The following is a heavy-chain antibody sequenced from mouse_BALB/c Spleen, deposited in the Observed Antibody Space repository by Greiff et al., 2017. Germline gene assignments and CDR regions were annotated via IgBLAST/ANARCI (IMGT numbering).Heavy chain of an antibody. CDR2: INSNGGST. CDR3: ARGPEDYYYGSSYVGY. V-gene: IGHV5-6-3*01. D-gene: IGHD1-1*01. CDR1: GFTFSSYG. Sequence: EVKLVESGGGLVQPGGSLKLSCAASGFTFSSYGMSWVRQTPDKRLELVATINSNGGSTYYPDSVKGRFTISRDNAKNTLYLQMSSLKSEDTAMYYCARGPEDYYYGSSYVGYWGQGTTLTVSS. J-gene: IGHJ2*01.